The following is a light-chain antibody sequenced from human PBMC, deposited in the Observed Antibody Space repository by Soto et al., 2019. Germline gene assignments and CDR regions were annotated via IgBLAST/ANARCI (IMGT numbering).Light chain of an antibody. CDR2: DVS. J-gene: IGLJ1*01. V-gene: IGLV2-11*01. CDR3: CSYAGRYTYV. Sequence: QSVLTQPRSVSGSPGQSVSISCTGTSSDVGGYTYVSWYQQHPGKAPKVMIYDVSKRPSGVPDRFSGSKSGNTASLTISGLQSEDEADYYCCSYAGRYTYVFGTGTSSPS. CDR1: SSDVGGYTY.